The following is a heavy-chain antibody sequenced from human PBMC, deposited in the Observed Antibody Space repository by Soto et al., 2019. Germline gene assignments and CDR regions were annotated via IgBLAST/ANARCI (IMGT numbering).Heavy chain of an antibody. CDR3: ARFFGFGEGTWFDP. Sequence: MGLCCGATRCTFSSYWMHWFRQAPGKGPVWVSRIKSDGSTTTYADSVKGRFTISRDNAKNTLYLQMNSLRAEDTAVYYCARFFGFGEGTWFDPWGQGTLVPVSS. CDR1: RCTFSSYW. V-gene: IGHV3-74*01. D-gene: IGHD3-10*01. J-gene: IGHJ5*02. CDR2: IKSDGSTT.